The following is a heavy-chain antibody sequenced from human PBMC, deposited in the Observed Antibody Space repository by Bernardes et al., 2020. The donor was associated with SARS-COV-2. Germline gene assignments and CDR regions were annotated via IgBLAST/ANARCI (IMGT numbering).Heavy chain of an antibody. J-gene: IGHJ6*02. D-gene: IGHD3-3*01. V-gene: IGHV4-30-2*01. CDR3: ARQMENYYYYYGMDV. Sequence: SDTLSLTRAVSGGSINNGDDSWTWIRQPPGKALEWIGYIHHRGTTYYNPSLKSRATISVDMSKNQYSLQVRSVTAADTAVYYCARQMENYYYYYGMDVWGQGTTVTVSS. CDR2: IHHRGTT. CDR1: GGSINNGDDS.